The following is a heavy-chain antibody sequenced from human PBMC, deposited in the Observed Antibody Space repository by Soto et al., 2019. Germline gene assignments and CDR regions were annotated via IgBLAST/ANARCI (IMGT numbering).Heavy chain of an antibody. Sequence: ASVKVSCKASGYTFTSYGISWVRQAPGQGLEWMGWISAYNGNTNYAQKLQGRVTMTTDTSTSTAYMELRSLRSDDTAVYYCAITWGSGYCSTNSCYRGGSNFDYWGQGTLVTVSS. J-gene: IGHJ4*02. V-gene: IGHV1-18*01. D-gene: IGHD2-2*01. CDR2: ISAYNGNT. CDR1: GYTFTSYG. CDR3: AITWGSGYCSTNSCYRGGSNFDY.